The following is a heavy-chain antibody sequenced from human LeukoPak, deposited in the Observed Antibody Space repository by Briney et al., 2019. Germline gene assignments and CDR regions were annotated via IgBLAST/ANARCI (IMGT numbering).Heavy chain of an antibody. D-gene: IGHD1-26*01. CDR3: ARVTGGATTLNYYYYSMDV. CDR2: ISSSSSYI. V-gene: IGHV3-21*01. J-gene: IGHJ6*03. CDR1: GFTFSSYS. Sequence: GGSLRLSCAASGFTFSSYSMNWVRQAPGKGLEWVSSISSSSSYIYYADSVKGRFTISRDNAKNSLYLQMNSLRAEDTAVYYCARVTGGATTLNYYYYSMDVWGKGTTVTVSS.